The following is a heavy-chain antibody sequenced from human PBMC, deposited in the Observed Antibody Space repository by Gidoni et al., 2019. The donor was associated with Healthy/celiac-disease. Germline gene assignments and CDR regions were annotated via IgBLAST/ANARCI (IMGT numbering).Heavy chain of an antibody. CDR2: IYYSGST. CDR3: ARDQERSSGSYFDY. D-gene: IGHD1-26*01. Sequence: QVQLQESGPGLVKPSETLSLTCTVSGGSISSYYWSWIRQPPGKGLEWIGYIYYSGSTNYNPSLKSRVTISVDTSKNQFSLKLSSVTAADTAVYYCARDQERSSGSYFDYWGQGTLVTVSS. V-gene: IGHV4-59*01. CDR1: GGSISSYY. J-gene: IGHJ4*02.